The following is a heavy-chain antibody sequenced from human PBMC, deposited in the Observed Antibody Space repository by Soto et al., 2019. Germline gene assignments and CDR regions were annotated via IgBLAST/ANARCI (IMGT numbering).Heavy chain of an antibody. D-gene: IGHD2-2*01. Sequence: ASVKVSCKASGYTFTSYAMNWVRQAPGQRLEWMGWINAGNGNTKYSQKFQGRVTITRDTSASTAYMELSSLRSEDTGVYYCTTDEGIVEIPVTAYWGQGTLVTVSS. CDR2: INAGNGNT. CDR1: GYTFTSYA. V-gene: IGHV1-3*01. CDR3: TTDEGIVEIPVTAY. J-gene: IGHJ4*02.